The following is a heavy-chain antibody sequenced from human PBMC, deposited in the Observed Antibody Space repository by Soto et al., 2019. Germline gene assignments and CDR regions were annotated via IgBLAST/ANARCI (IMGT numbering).Heavy chain of an antibody. J-gene: IGHJ6*02. Sequence: GASVKVSCKASGGTFCSYAISWVRQAPGQGLEWMGGIIPIFGTANYAQKFQGRVTITADESTSTAYMELSSLRSEDTAVYYCGRDTAMDTYYYYGMDVWGQGTTVTVSS. D-gene: IGHD5-18*01. V-gene: IGHV1-69*13. CDR3: GRDTAMDTYYYYGMDV. CDR1: GGTFCSYA. CDR2: IIPIFGTA.